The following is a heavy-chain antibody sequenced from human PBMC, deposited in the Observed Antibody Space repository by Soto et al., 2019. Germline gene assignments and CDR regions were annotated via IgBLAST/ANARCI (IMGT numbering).Heavy chain of an antibody. CDR1: GYTFTGYY. V-gene: IGHV1-2*04. CDR2: INPDSGGT. D-gene: IGHD6-19*01. Sequence: QVQLVQSGAEVKKPGASVKVSCKASGYTFTGYYMHWVRQAPGQGLEWMGWINPDSGGTNYAQKFQGWVTMTRDTSSSTAYMGLSRLRSEDTAVYYCARGASPLKYSSGGWFDPWGQGTLVTVSS. CDR3: ARGASPLKYSSGGWFDP. J-gene: IGHJ5*02.